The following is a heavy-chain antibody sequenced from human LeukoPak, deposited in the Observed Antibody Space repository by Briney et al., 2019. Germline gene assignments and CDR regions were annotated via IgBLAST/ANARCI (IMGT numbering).Heavy chain of an antibody. J-gene: IGHJ4*02. V-gene: IGHV4-4*07. D-gene: IGHD2-8*01. CDR3: ARSRERICTNPPCYVDLQAT. CDR1: GGSISSLY. CDR2: IHTSGST. Sequence: SETLSLTCTVSGGSISSLYWNWIRQAAGERLEWIGRIHTSGSTNYNPSLKSRVTMSVGKSKNQFSLKLNSVTAADTAIYYCARSRERICTNPPCYVDLQATWGQGALVTVSP.